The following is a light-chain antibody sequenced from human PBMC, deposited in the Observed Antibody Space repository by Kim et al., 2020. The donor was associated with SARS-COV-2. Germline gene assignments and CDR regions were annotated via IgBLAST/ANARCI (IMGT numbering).Light chain of an antibody. CDR1: QGIRNF. J-gene: IGKJ3*01. V-gene: IGKV1-16*02. Sequence: DIQMTQSPSSLSAFVGDTVTITCRASQGIRNFVAWFQQKSGKAPKSLIYDASSLQSGVPSKFSGSGSGTEFTLTISSLQPEDFATYYCQQYNSYPITFGPGTKVDIK. CDR2: DAS. CDR3: QQYNSYPIT.